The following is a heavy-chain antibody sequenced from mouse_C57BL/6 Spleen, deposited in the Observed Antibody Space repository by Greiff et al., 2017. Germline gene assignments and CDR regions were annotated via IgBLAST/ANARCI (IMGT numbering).Heavy chain of an antibody. V-gene: IGHV14-4*01. J-gene: IGHJ3*02. D-gene: IGHD1-1*01. CDR1: GFNIKDDY. CDR2: IDPENGDT. CDR3: TTSRLRGK. Sequence: EVQRVESGAELVRPGASVKLSCTASGFNIKDDYMHWVKQRPEQGLEWIGWIDPENGDTEYASKFQGKATITADTSSNTAYLQLSSLTSEDTAVYYCTTSRLRGKWGQGTLVTVSA.